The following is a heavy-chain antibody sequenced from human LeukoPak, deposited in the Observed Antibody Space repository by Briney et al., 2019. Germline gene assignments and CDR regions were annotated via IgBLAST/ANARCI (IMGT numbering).Heavy chain of an antibody. J-gene: IGHJ4*02. CDR3: ARGSDFWSGYSFDN. D-gene: IGHD3-3*01. V-gene: IGHV4-34*01. CDR2: INHSGST. CDR1: GGSFSGYY. Sequence: SETLSLTCAVYGGSFSGYYWSWIRQPPGKGLEWIGEINHSGSTNYNPSLKSRVTISVDTSKNQFSLKMNSVTAADTAVYYCARGSDFWSGYSFDNWGQGTLVTVSS.